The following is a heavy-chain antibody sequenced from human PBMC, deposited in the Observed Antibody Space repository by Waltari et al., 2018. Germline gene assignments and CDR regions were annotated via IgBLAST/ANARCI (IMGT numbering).Heavy chain of an antibody. J-gene: IGHJ3*02. CDR3: AKASGSPLSNAFDI. V-gene: IGHV3-33*03. CDR1: GFTFSSYG. CDR2: IWYDGSNT. D-gene: IGHD1-26*01. Sequence: QVQLVESGGGVVQPGRSLRLSCAASGFTFSSYGMHWVRKAPGKGRGWLAFIWYDGSNTYYADAVKGRFTISRDKSKNTLYLQMNSLRAEDTAVYYCAKASGSPLSNAFDIWGQGTMVTVSS.